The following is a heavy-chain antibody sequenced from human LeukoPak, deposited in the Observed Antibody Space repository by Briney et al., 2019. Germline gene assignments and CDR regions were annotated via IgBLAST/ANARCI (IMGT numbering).Heavy chain of an antibody. CDR3: ARLHSGSYSYFDY. CDR1: GGSISSYY. Sequence: SETLSLTCTVSGGSISSYYWSWIRQPPGKGLEWIGYIYYSGSTNYNPSLKSRVTISVDTSKNQLSLKLSSVTAADTAVYYCARLHSGSYSYFDYWGQGTLVTVSS. D-gene: IGHD1-26*01. CDR2: IYYSGST. J-gene: IGHJ4*02. V-gene: IGHV4-59*08.